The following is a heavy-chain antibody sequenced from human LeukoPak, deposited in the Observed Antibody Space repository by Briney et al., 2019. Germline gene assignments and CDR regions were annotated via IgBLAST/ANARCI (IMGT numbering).Heavy chain of an antibody. J-gene: IGHJ4*02. V-gene: IGHV4-30-4*01. CDR1: GGSISSGDYY. D-gene: IGHD6-19*01. CDR2: IYYSGST. CDR3: ARGGIAVAGTGY. Sequence: PSQTLSLTCTVSGGSISSGDYYWRWIRQPPGKGLEWIGYIYYSGSTYYNPSLKSRVTISVDTSKNQFSLKLSSVTAADTAVYYCARGGIAVAGTGYWGQGTLVTVSS.